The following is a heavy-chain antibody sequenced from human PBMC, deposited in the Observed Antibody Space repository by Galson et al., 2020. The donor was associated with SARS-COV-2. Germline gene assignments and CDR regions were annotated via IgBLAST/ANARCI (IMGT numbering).Heavy chain of an antibody. V-gene: IGHV3-23*01. Sequence: GGSLRLSCAGSGFIFSSYAMTWVRQAPGKGLEWVSTITGGGNSHTYYPDSVKGRFTISRDKSKNTLYLQMSSLRAEDTAVYYCAKDLKDVDSYPSGSLFKGTFDSWGQGTLVTVSS. CDR1: GFIFSSYA. J-gene: IGHJ4*02. D-gene: IGHD3-10*01. CDR3: AKDLKDVDSYPSGSLFKGTFDS. CDR2: ITGGGNSHT.